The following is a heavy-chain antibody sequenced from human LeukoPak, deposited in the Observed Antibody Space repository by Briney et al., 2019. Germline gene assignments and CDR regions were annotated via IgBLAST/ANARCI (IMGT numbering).Heavy chain of an antibody. D-gene: IGHD2-15*01. CDR3: AKQLGYCSDGSCYFPY. CDR2: ISNNGGYT. Sequence: PGGSLRLSCAASGLTFSSSAMSWVRQAPGKGLEWVSAISNNGGYTYYADSVQGPFTISRDNSKSTLCLQMNSLRAEDTAVYYCAKQLGYCSDGSCYFPYWGQGTLVTVSS. V-gene: IGHV3-23*01. J-gene: IGHJ4*02. CDR1: GLTFSSSA.